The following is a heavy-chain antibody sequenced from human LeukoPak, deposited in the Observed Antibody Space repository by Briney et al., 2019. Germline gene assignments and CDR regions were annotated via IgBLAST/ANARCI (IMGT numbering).Heavy chain of an antibody. CDR2: IDPSDSYT. V-gene: IGHV5-10-1*01. Sequence: GESRKISCKGSGYSFTSYWISWVRQMPGKGLEWMGRIDPSDSYTNYSPSFQGHVTISADKSISTAYLQWSSLKASDTAMYYCARRVYSGDWFDPWGQGTLVTVSS. CDR3: ARRVYSGDWFDP. CDR1: GYSFTSYW. D-gene: IGHD3-10*01. J-gene: IGHJ5*02.